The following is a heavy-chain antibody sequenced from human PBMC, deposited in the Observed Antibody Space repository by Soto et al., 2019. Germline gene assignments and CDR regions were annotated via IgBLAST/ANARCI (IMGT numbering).Heavy chain of an antibody. V-gene: IGHV4-59*01. J-gene: IGHJ3*02. CDR3: ARGGIVVVVAARDAFDI. CDR2: IYYSGST. D-gene: IGHD2-15*01. Sequence: PSETLSLTCTVSGDSISTYYWSWVRQPPGKGLEWIGYIYYSGSTNYNPSLKSRVTISVDTSKNQFSLKLSSVTAADTAVYYCARGGIVVVVAARDAFDIWGQGTMVTVSS. CDR1: GDSISTYY.